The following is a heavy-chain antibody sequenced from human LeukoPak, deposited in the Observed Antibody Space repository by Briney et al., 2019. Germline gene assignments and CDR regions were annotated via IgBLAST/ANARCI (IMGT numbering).Heavy chain of an antibody. D-gene: IGHD2-2*01. CDR3: ARDGVVRGTSDYFYMDV. CDR1: RGSISSGGYH. V-gene: IGHV4-31*03. Sequence: TLSVTCIVSRGSISSGGYHWSWIRQHAGKGLEWIGNIHYRGSADLNPSLKSRLTMSVDTSKNQFSLRLNSVSAADTAVYYCARDGVVRGTSDYFYMDVWGNGITVTVSS. CDR2: IHYRGSA. J-gene: IGHJ6*03.